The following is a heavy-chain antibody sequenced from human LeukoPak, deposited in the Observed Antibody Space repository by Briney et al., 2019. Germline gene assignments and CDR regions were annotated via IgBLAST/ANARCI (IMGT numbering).Heavy chain of an antibody. CDR2: IYPGDSDT. J-gene: IGHJ3*02. V-gene: IGHV5-51*01. D-gene: IGHD3-3*01. CDR1: GYSFTSYW. CDR3: ARCHGDFWSGLDAFDI. Sequence: GESLKISCKGSGYSFTSYWIGWVRQMPGKGLEWMGIIYPGDSDTRYSPSFQGQVTISADKSISTAYLQWSSLKASDTAMYYCARCHGDFWSGLDAFDIWGQGTMVTVSS.